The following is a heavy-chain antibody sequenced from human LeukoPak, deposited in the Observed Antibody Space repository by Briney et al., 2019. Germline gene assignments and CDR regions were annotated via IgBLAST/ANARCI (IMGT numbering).Heavy chain of an antibody. CDR2: IYTSGST. J-gene: IGHJ4*02. V-gene: IGHV4-4*07. CDR3: ARDLRDSQARMDVGFDY. CDR1: VGSISSYY. Sequence: SETLSLTCTVPVGSISSYYWSWIRQPAGKGLEWIGRIYTSGSTNYNPSLKSRVTMSVDTSKNQFSLRLSSVTAADTAVYYCARDLRDSQARMDVGFDYWGQGTLVTVSS. D-gene: IGHD1-26*01.